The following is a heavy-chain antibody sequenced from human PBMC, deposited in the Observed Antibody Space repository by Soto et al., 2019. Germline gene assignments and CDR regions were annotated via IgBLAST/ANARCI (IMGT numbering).Heavy chain of an antibody. D-gene: IGHD4-4*01. J-gene: IGHJ5*02. CDR2: IEPISDIT. CDR3: ARDPSTINKLIGVWFDP. Sequence: SVKVSCKXSGDTFGRFTINWVRQAPGQGLEWMGGIEPISDITNYAQRFQGRVTFTADASTSTVYLELSSLRSEDTAMYYCARDPSTINKLIGVWFDPWGQGTLVTVSS. CDR1: GDTFGRFT. V-gene: IGHV1-69*13.